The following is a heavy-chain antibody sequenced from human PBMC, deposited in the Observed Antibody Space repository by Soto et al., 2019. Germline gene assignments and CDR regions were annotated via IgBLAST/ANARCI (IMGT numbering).Heavy chain of an antibody. J-gene: IGHJ4*02. CDR1: GLTLSRYS. D-gene: IGHD5-18*01. Sequence: GGSLRLSCASSGLTLSRYSMNWVRQAPGKGLEWISYISSNSDNTQYADSVKGRFTISRDNAKNSLYLQMNSLRDEDTAVYYCAILYGYDDYWGQGTLVTVSS. CDR3: AILYGYDDY. CDR2: ISSNSDNT. V-gene: IGHV3-48*02.